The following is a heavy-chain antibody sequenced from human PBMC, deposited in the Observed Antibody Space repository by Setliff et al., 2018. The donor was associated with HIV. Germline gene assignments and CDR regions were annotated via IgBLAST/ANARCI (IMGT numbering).Heavy chain of an antibody. CDR3: ARAGRSGSYNHYYYYYMDV. D-gene: IGHD1-26*01. J-gene: IGHJ6*03. CDR2: INPSGGST. Sequence: ASVKVSCKTSGYTFTGYYVHWVRQAPGQGLEWMGIINPSGGSTNYAQKFQGRVTMTRDTSTSTVYMELSSLRSEDTAVYYCARAGRSGSYNHYYYYYMDVWGKGTTVTVSS. V-gene: IGHV1-46*01. CDR1: GYTFTGYY.